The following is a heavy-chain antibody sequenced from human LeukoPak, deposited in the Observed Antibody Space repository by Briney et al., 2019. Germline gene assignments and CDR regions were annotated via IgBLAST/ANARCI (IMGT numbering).Heavy chain of an antibody. V-gene: IGHV3-7*01. Sequence: GRSLRLSCAASGFTFSSYGMHWVRQAPGKGLEWVANIKEDGSEKYYVDSVKGRFTISRDNAKNSVYLQMSSLRDEDTAVFYCARGRRDTQYQVFDYWGLGTLVTVSS. CDR1: GFTFSSYG. J-gene: IGHJ4*02. CDR3: ARGRRDTQYQVFDY. CDR2: IKEDGSEK. D-gene: IGHD2-2*01.